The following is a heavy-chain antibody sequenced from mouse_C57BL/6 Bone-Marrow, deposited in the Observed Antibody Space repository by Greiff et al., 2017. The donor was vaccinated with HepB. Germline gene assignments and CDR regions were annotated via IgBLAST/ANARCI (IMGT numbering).Heavy chain of an antibody. J-gene: IGHJ3*01. V-gene: IGHV1-15*01. Sequence: LQESGAELVRPGASVTLSCKASGYTFTDYEMHWVKQTPVHGLEWIGAIDPETGGTAYNQKFKGKAILTADKSSSTAYMELRSLTSEDSAVYYCTRDEDLGLAYWGQGTLVTVSA. D-gene: IGHD4-1*01. CDR3: TRDEDLGLAY. CDR2: IDPETGGT. CDR1: GYTFTDYE.